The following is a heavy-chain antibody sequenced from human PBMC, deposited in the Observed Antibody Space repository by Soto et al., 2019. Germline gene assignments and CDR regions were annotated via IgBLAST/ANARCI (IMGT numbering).Heavy chain of an antibody. J-gene: IGHJ5*02. CDR2: IYYSGST. V-gene: IGHV4-59*01. D-gene: IGHD3-3*01. CDR3: ASSPYYDFSLGP. Sequence: LSLTCTVSGGSISSYYWSWIRQPPGRGLEWIGYIYYSGSTNYNPSLKSRVTISVDTSKNQFSLKLSSVTAADTAVYYCASSPYYDFSLGPWGQGTLVTVS. CDR1: GGSISSYY.